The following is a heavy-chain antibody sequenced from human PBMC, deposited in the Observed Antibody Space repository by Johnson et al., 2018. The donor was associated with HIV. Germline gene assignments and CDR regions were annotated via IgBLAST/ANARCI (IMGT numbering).Heavy chain of an antibody. CDR3: ARDGKYSSIGPDAFDV. D-gene: IGHD6-13*01. CDR2: VSYDGSKK. Sequence: QVQLVESGGGVVQPGRSLRLSCVASGFTFSSYGMHWVRQAPGKGLEWVAIVSYDGSKKYYPDSVKGRFTISRESAKNTLYLQMNSLRPEDTAVYFCARDGKYSSIGPDAFDVGPRDNGHRLF. J-gene: IGHJ3*01. CDR1: GFTFSSYG. V-gene: IGHV3-30*03.